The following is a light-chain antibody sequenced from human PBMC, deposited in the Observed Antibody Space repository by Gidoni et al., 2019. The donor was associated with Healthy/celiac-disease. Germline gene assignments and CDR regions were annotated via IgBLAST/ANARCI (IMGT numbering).Light chain of an antibody. Sequence: EIVLTQPPATLSLSPGERATLSCRASQSVSSYLAWYQQKPGQAPRLLIYDASNRATGIPARFSGSGSGTDFTLTISRLEPEDFAVYYCQQRSNWPPYTFGQGTKLEIK. CDR2: DAS. CDR3: QQRSNWPPYT. J-gene: IGKJ2*01. CDR1: QSVSSY. V-gene: IGKV3-11*01.